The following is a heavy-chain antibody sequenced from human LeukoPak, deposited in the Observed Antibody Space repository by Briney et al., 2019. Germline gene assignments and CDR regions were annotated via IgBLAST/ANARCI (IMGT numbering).Heavy chain of an antibody. CDR2: IIPIFGTA. V-gene: IGHV1-69*13. D-gene: IGHD6-13*01. CDR1: GGTFSSYA. CDR3: ARGDSSSWYAVGAFDI. J-gene: IGHJ3*02. Sequence: GASVKVSCKASGGTFSSYAISWVRQAPGQGLEWMGGIIPIFGTANYAQKFQGRVTITADESTSTAYMELSSLRSEDTAVYYCARGDSSSWYAVGAFDIWGQGTMVTVSS.